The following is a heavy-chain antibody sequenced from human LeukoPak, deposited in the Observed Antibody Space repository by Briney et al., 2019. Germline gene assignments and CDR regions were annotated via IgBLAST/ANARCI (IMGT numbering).Heavy chain of an antibody. Sequence: SETLSLTCTVSDGSITNYDWSWVRQPPGKGLEFIGHVHYSGTANYNPSLRSRVTISIDTSKNQFSLKLSSVTAADTAVYYCARPYSSSPWGQGTLVTVSS. CDR1: DGSITNYD. CDR2: VHYSGTA. CDR3: ARPYSSSP. D-gene: IGHD6-6*01. V-gene: IGHV4-59*12. J-gene: IGHJ5*02.